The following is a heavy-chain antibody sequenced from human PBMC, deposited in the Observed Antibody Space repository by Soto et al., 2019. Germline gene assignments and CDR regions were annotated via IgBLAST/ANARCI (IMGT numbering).Heavy chain of an antibody. CDR2: ISGNGDST. D-gene: IGHD5-12*01. J-gene: IGHJ4*02. CDR1: GFTFSSYT. Sequence: GGSLRLSCAASGFTFSSYTMHWVRQAPGRGLEYVSAISGNGDSTSYANSVRGRFTVSRDNSKNTLYLQMGSLKAEDMAVYYCARERSRNGYDGWGQGTLVTVSS. V-gene: IGHV3-64*01. CDR3: ARERSRNGYDG.